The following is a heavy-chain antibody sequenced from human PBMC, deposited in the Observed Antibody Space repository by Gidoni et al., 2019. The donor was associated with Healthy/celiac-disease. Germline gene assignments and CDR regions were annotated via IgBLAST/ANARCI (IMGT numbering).Heavy chain of an antibody. CDR3: ARVEFHWEEVVAAGKAFDI. Sequence: QVQLVQSGAEVKKPGASVKVSCKASGYTFTSYGISWVRQAPGQGLEWMGWISAYNGNTNYAQKLQGRVTMTTDTSTSTAYMELRSLRSDDTAVYYCARVEFHWEEVVAAGKAFDIWGQGTMVTVSS. CDR1: GYTFTSYG. D-gene: IGHD2-15*01. CDR2: ISAYNGNT. V-gene: IGHV1-18*01. J-gene: IGHJ3*02.